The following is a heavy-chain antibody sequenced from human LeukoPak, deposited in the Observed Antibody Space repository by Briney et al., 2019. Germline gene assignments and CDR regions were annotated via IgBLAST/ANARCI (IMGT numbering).Heavy chain of an antibody. CDR3: ARSADCTRTSCYAMDV. V-gene: IGHV3-21*06. D-gene: IGHD2-2*01. CDR2: ISSSSSYI. J-gene: IGHJ6*04. CDR1: GFTFSANS. Sequence: TSGGSLRLSCAASGFTFSANSMNWVRQAPGKGLEWVSSISSSSSYIYYADSVKGRFTISRDNAKNSLYLQMNSLRAEDTAVYYCARSADCTRTSCYAMDVWGKGTTVIVSS.